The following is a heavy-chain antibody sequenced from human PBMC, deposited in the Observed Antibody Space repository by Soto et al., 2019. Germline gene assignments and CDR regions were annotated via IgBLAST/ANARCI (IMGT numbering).Heavy chain of an antibody. CDR2: IIPIFGTA. J-gene: IGHJ4*02. CDR3: ARDPPGYSSGQYYFDY. Sequence: QVQLVQSGAEVKKPGSSVKVSCKASGGTFSSYAISWVRQAPGQGLEWMGGIIPIFGTANYAQKFQGRVTITADESTSTAYMELSSLRSEDTDVYYCARDPPGYSSGQYYFDYWGQGTLVTVSS. CDR1: GGTFSSYA. D-gene: IGHD6-19*01. V-gene: IGHV1-69*01.